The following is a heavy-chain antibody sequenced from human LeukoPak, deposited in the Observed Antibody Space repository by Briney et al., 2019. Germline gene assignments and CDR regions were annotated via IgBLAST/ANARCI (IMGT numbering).Heavy chain of an antibody. D-gene: IGHD3-3*01. V-gene: IGHV1-69*06. J-gene: IGHJ6*03. CDR1: GGTFSSYA. Sequence: ASVKVSCKASGGTFSSYAISWVRQAPGQGLEWMGGIIPIFGTANYAQKFQGRVTITADKSTSTAYMELSSLRSEDTAVYYCARAEYYDFWSGYYQQYYYYYMDVWGKGTTVTVSS. CDR2: IIPIFGTA. CDR3: ARAEYYDFWSGYYQQYYYYYMDV.